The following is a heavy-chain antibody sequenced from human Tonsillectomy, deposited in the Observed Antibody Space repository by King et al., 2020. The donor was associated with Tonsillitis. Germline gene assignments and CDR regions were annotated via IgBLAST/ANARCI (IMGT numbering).Heavy chain of an antibody. CDR3: ARTRGGVGRDYYYYIMDV. D-gene: IGHD3-16*01. CDR2: INWDGGRP. V-gene: IGHV3-20*04. J-gene: IGHJ6*02. Sequence: EVQLVESGGGVTRPGGSLRLSCAASGFTFDDYGMSWVRQAPGKGLEWVSGINWDGGRPGYADSVKGRFTISRDNARNSLYLQMNSLRAEDTALYYCARTRGGVGRDYYYYIMDVWGQGTTVTVSS. CDR1: GFTFDDYG.